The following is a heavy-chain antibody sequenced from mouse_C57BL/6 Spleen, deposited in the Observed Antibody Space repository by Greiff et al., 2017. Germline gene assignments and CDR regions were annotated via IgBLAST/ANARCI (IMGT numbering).Heavy chain of an antibody. CDR2: INPNTGGT. J-gene: IGHJ3*01. Sequence: VQLQQSGPELVKPGASVKIPCKASGYTFTDYNMDWVKQSHGKSLEWIGDINPNTGGTIYNQKFKGKATLTVDKSSSTAYMEVRSLTSEDTAVYYSARGSNYEGFAYWGQGTLVTVSA. CDR3: ARGSNYEGFAY. V-gene: IGHV1-18*01. D-gene: IGHD2-5*01. CDR1: GYTFTDYN.